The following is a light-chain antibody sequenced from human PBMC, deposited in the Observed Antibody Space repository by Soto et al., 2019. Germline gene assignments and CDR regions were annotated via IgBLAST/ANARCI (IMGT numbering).Light chain of an antibody. CDR2: RAA. Sequence: DIQVTQSPSTLSASVGDRVTITCRASQKIGNYMAWYQQKPGKTPKLLIYRAAGVETGVPSRFSGSGSETEFTLTISSLQPDDFATYYCQQYSNYPRTFGQGTRVEIK. CDR3: QQYSNYPRT. J-gene: IGKJ1*01. V-gene: IGKV1-5*03. CDR1: QKIGNY.